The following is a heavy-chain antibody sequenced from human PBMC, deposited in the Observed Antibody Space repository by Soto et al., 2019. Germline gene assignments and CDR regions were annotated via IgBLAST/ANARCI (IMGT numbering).Heavy chain of an antibody. CDR1: GGSIRSYY. CDR2: FYHSGNS. D-gene: IGHD5-18*01. Sequence: SETLSLTCSVSGGSIRSYYWSWIRQSPEKGLEWIGYFYHSGNSNYNPSLKSRVTISVDTSKNQPSLSLRSVTAADTAVYFCARISSVDPYGYVNGGLDVWGQGTTVTVSS. J-gene: IGHJ6*02. CDR3: ARISSVDPYGYVNGGLDV. V-gene: IGHV4-59*01.